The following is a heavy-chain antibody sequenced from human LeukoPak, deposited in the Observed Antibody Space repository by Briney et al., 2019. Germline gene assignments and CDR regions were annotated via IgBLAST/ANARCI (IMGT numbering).Heavy chain of an antibody. CDR2: IYYSGST. CDR1: GYSISSSNW. V-gene: IGHV4-28*01. D-gene: IGHD3-10*01. CDR3: ARRSGVWYFDY. Sequence: SDTLSLTCAVSGYSISSSNWWCWIRQPPGKGLEWIGYIYYSGSTYYNPSHKSRVTMSVDTSKNQFSLKLSSVTAVDTAVYYCARRSGVWYFDYWGQGTLVTVSS. J-gene: IGHJ4*02.